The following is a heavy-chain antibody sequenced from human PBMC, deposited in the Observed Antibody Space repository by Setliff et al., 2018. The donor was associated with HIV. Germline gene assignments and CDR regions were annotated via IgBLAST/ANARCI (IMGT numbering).Heavy chain of an antibody. J-gene: IGHJ5*02. Sequence: TLSLTYTVSGGSISSGTYYWSWIRQPAGKGLEWIGHIYTSGTTNYNPSLKSRVTISLDTSKNQFSLKLSSVTAADTAVYYCARDRICSGGSCYVGWFDPWGQGTLVTVSS. V-gene: IGHV4-61*09. CDR3: ARDRICSGGSCYVGWFDP. D-gene: IGHD2-15*01. CDR2: IYTSGTT. CDR1: GGSISSGTYY.